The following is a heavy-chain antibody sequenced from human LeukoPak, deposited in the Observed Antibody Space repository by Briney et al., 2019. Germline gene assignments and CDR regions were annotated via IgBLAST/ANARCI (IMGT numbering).Heavy chain of an antibody. V-gene: IGHV4-59*01. J-gene: IGHJ5*02. CDR3: ARDQGDAFDP. CDR1: GGSISSYY. Sequence: SETLSLTCTVSGGSISSYYWSWIRQPPGKGLEWIGYIYYSGSTNYNPSLKSRVTISVDTSKNQFSLKLSSVTAADTAVYYCARDQGDAFDPWGQGTLVTVSS. D-gene: IGHD1-26*01. CDR2: IYYSGST.